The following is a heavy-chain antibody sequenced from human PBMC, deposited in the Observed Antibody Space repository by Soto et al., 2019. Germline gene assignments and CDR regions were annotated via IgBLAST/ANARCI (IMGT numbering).Heavy chain of an antibody. J-gene: IGHJ4*02. D-gene: IGHD3-22*01. CDR1: GGSISSYY. CDR3: ARYGLLHGCFDY. Sequence: SETLSLTCTVSGGSISSYYWSWIRQPPGKGLEWIGYIYYSGSTNYNPSLKSRVTISVDTSKNQFSLKLSSVTAADTAVYYCARYGLLHGCFDYWGQGTLVTVSS. CDR2: IYYSGST. V-gene: IGHV4-59*01.